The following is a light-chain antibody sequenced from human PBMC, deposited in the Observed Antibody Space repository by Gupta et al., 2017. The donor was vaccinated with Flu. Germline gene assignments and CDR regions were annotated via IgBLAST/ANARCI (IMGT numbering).Light chain of an antibody. CDR2: DAS. Sequence: GERATLSCRATQSVSTYLAWYQHKPGQAPRLLISDASNRATGIPARFSGSGSGTDFTLTISSLEPEDFAIYYCQQRSNWPPTFGQGTRLDIK. J-gene: IGKJ5*01. CDR1: QSVSTY. CDR3: QQRSNWPPT. V-gene: IGKV3-11*01.